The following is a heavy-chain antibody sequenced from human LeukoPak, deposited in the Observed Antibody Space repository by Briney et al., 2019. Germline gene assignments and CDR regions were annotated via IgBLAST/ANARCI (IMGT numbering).Heavy chain of an antibody. CDR1: GFTFSGYG. CDR3: AKPDY. V-gene: IGHV3-30*18. CDR2: ISYDGSNK. Sequence: GRSLRLSCAASGFTFSGYGMHWVRQAPGKGLEWVAVISYDGSNKYYADSVKGRFTISRDNSKNTLYLQMNSLRAEDTAVYYCAKPDYWGQGTLVTVSS. J-gene: IGHJ4*02.